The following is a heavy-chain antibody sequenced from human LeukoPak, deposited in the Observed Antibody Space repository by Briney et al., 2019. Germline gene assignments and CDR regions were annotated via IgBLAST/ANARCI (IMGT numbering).Heavy chain of an antibody. Sequence: GGSLRLSCEVSGFTFSSYWMNWVRQAPGKGLEWVANINKDGGEKYYVDSVKGRFTISRDNAKNSVYLQMNSLRAEDTAVYYCARQLGGSGSYWGQGTLVTVSS. CDR2: INKDGGEK. CDR1: GFTFSSYW. CDR3: ARQLGGSGSY. J-gene: IGHJ4*02. V-gene: IGHV3-7*01. D-gene: IGHD3-10*01.